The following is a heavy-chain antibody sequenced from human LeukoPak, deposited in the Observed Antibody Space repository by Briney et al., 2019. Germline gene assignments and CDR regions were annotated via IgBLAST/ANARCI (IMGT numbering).Heavy chain of an antibody. D-gene: IGHD6-19*01. Sequence: SETPSLTCTVSGGSISSSSYYRGWIRQPPGKGLEWIGSIYYSGSTYYNPSLKSRITISVDTSKNQFSLKLSSVTAADTAVYYCARGRGGWYGYWGQGTLVTVSS. V-gene: IGHV4-39*01. J-gene: IGHJ4*02. CDR1: GGSISSSSYY. CDR2: IYYSGST. CDR3: ARGRGGWYGY.